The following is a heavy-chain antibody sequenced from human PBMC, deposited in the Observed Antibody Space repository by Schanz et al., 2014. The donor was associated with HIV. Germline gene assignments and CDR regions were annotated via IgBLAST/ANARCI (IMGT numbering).Heavy chain of an antibody. D-gene: IGHD3-10*01. CDR3: ARVFGRTYGWPDY. Sequence: QLQLQESGPGLVKPSETLPLNCTVSGGSISRDGYYWGWIRQAPGKGLEWLSYISVNGATREYADSVKGRFTISRDNARTSLYLQMNSLRAEDTAVYYCARVFGRTYGWPDYWGQGTLVTVSS. V-gene: IGHV3-11*01. CDR1: GGSISRDGYY. CDR2: ISVNGATR. J-gene: IGHJ4*02.